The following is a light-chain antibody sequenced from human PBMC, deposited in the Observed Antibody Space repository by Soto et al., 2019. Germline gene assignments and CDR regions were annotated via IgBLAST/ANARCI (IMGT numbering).Light chain of an antibody. CDR1: RGIGDA. V-gene: IGKV1D-13*01. CDR2: DAS. J-gene: IGKJ3*01. CDR3: QQFNDYPFT. Sequence: AIQLTQSPSSLSASVGDRVTITCRASRGIGDAVAWYQQKPGRPPKLLIYDASRLESGVPSRFSGSGSGTDFTLAISSLQPEDFTTYYCQQFNDYPFTFGPGTRVDIK.